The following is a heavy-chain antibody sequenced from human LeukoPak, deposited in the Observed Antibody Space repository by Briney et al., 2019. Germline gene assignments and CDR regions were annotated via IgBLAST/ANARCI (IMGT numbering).Heavy chain of an antibody. CDR1: GFTFSSYS. Sequence: GGSLRLSCAASGFTFSSYSMNWVRQAPGKGLEWVSSSSSSSSYIYYADSVKGRFTISRDNAKNSLYLQMNSLRAEDTAVYYCAREGITMVRGVIQSYYYYYMDVWGKGTTVTVSS. CDR2: SSSSSSYI. D-gene: IGHD3-10*01. J-gene: IGHJ6*03. V-gene: IGHV3-21*01. CDR3: AREGITMVRGVIQSYYYYYMDV.